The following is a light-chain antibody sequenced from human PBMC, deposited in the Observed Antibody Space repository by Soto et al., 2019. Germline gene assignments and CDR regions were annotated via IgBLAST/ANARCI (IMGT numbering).Light chain of an antibody. Sequence: EIVMTQSPATLSVSPGERATLSCRARQSVSSNLAWYQQKPGQAPRLLIYGASTRATGIPARFSGSGSGTEFTLTISRLQSEDFAVYYCQEYNNWPPGVTFGQGTKLEIK. CDR1: QSVSSN. V-gene: IGKV3-15*01. CDR2: GAS. CDR3: QEYNNWPPGVT. J-gene: IGKJ2*01.